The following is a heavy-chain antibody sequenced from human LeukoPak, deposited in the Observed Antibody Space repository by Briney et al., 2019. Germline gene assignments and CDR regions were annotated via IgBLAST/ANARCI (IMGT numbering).Heavy chain of an antibody. D-gene: IGHD3-3*01. Sequence: GGSLRLSCTASGFTFGDYALSWVRQAPGKGLEWVGFIRGKAYGGTTEYAASVKGRFTISRDDSKSIAYLQMNSLKTEDTAVYYCTTYYDFWSGYSFFDYWGQGTLVTVSS. CDR1: GFTFGDYA. CDR3: TTYYDFWSGYSFFDY. V-gene: IGHV3-49*04. CDR2: IRGKAYGGTT. J-gene: IGHJ4*02.